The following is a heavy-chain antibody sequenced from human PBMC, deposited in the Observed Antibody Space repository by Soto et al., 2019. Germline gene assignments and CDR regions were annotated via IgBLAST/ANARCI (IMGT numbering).Heavy chain of an antibody. V-gene: IGHV3-23*01. Sequence: PGGSLRLSCAASGFTFSTYAMNWVRQAPGNGLEWVSAISGSGGSIHYADSVKGRFTISRDNSKNTLYLQMNSLRDEDTAVYHCVKVYWKGEVWGRGTTVTVSS. CDR1: GFTFSTYA. CDR3: VKVYWKGEV. D-gene: IGHD2-8*02. J-gene: IGHJ6*04. CDR2: ISGSGGSI.